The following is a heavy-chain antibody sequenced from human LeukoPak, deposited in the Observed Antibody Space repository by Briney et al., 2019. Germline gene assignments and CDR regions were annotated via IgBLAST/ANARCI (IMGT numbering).Heavy chain of an antibody. J-gene: IGHJ4*02. V-gene: IGHV3-74*01. CDR3: ARGGGIALAGTIVG. CDR1: GFTFSSYW. CDR2: INSDGSST. Sequence: GGSLRLSCAASGFTFSSYWMHWVRQAPGKGLVWVSRINSDGSSTRYADSVKGRFTISRDNAKNSLYLQMNSLRAEDTAVYYCARGGGIALAGTIVGWGQGALVTVSS. D-gene: IGHD6-19*01.